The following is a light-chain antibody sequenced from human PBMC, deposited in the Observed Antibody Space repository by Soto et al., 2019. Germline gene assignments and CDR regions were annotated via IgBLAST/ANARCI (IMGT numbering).Light chain of an antibody. V-gene: IGLV2-14*01. CDR3: GSYTTSSTPYV. J-gene: IGLJ1*01. CDR1: SGDVGGYNY. Sequence: QSALTQPASVSGSPGQSITISCTGTSGDVGGYNYVSWYQQHPGKAPKLVIYEVSNRPSGVSNCFSGSKSGNTASLTISGLQAEDDADYYCGSYTTSSTPYVFGTGTKLTVL. CDR2: EVS.